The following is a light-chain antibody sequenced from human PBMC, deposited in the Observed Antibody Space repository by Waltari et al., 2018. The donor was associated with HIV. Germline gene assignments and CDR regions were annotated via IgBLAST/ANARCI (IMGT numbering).Light chain of an antibody. CDR2: DDS. CDR3: QVWESRIEHMV. CDR1: NIGSNG. J-gene: IGLJ2*01. Sequence: SYVLTQPPSVSVAPGQTARITCSGHNIGSNGVHWYQHKPGQAPVLVVHDDSDRPSGIPDQVSGAKTGSTATLSISGAEVGEEADDYCQVWESRIEHMVFGGGTKLTVL. V-gene: IGLV3-21*02.